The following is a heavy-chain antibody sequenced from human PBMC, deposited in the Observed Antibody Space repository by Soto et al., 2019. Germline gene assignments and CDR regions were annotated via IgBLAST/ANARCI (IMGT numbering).Heavy chain of an antibody. CDR3: ARVMVYAHYYYYYMDV. D-gene: IGHD2-8*01. CDR2: ISAYNGNT. J-gene: IGHJ6*03. Sequence: QVPLVQSGAEVKKPGASVKVSCKASGYTFTSYGISWVRQAPGQGLEWMGWISAYNGNTNYAQKLQGRVTMTTDTSTSTAYMELRRLRSDDTAVYYCARVMVYAHYYYYYMDVWGKGTTVTVSS. CDR1: GYTFTSYG. V-gene: IGHV1-18*01.